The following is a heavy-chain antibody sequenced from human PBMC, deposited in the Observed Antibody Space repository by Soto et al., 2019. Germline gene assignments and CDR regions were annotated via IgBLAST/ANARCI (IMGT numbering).Heavy chain of an antibody. CDR3: XXXXXXXXXXXXXXY. Sequence: QVQLVESGGGVVQPGRSLRLSCAASGFTFSNHAIHWVRQAXGRGLDWMAVILYDGSEKYYADSVKGRFTISRDNSKXXXXXXXXXXXXXXXXXXXXXXXXXXXXXXXXXXYWGQGTLVTVSS. V-gene: IGHV3-30-3*01. J-gene: IGHJ4*02. CDR1: GFTFSNHA. CDR2: ILYDGSEK.